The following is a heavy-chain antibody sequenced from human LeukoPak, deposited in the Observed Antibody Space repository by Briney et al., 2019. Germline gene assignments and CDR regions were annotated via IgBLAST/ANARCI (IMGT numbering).Heavy chain of an antibody. J-gene: IGHJ4*02. CDR3: AKEGYNYGPDSPGYFDY. Sequence: GRSLRLSCAASGFTFSSYGMHWVRQAPGKGLEWVAVISYDGSNKYYADSVKGRFTISRDNSKNTLYLQMNSPRAEDTAVYYCAKEGYNYGPDSPGYFDYWGQGTLVTVSS. V-gene: IGHV3-30*18. D-gene: IGHD5-18*01. CDR2: ISYDGSNK. CDR1: GFTFSSYG.